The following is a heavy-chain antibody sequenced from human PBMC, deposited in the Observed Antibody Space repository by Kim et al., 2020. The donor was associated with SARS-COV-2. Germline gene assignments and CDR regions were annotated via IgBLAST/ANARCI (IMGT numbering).Heavy chain of an antibody. V-gene: IGHV5-51*01. D-gene: IGHD3-10*01. CDR3: ARQSRLGLLWFGELSLGGFDP. Sequence: GESLKISCKGSGYSFTSYWIGWVRQMPGKGLEWMGIIYPGDSDTRYSPSFQGQVTISADKSISTAYLQWSSLKASDTAMYYCARQSRLGLLWFGELSLGGFDPWGQGTLVTVSS. CDR1: GYSFTSYW. J-gene: IGHJ5*02. CDR2: IYPGDSDT.